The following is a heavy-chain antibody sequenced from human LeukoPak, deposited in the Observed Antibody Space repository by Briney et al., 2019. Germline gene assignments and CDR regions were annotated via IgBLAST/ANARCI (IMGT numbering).Heavy chain of an antibody. Sequence: GGSLRLSCAASGFNFNNFAMSWFRQAPGRGLEWLSAMTGPAGTTYYAESVKGRFSISRDYSKSMVFLQMNSLRVEDTAIYYCAKGAEIDHWGQGTLVTVSS. CDR2: MTGPAGTT. V-gene: IGHV3-23*01. J-gene: IGHJ4*02. D-gene: IGHD3-16*01. CDR1: GFNFNNFA. CDR3: AKGAEIDH.